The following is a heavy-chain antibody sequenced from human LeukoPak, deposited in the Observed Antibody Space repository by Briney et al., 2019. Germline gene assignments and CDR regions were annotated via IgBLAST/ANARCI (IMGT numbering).Heavy chain of an antibody. CDR3: VTDHTAMGTGLDY. Sequence: ASVTVSCKASGYTFTSYFMHWVRQAPGQGLEWMGAINPGSGGTIYAQKLQDRVTMTRDTSTSTVYMELSSLRSEDTAIYFCVTDHTAMGTGLDYWGQGTLVTVSS. CDR2: INPGSGGT. V-gene: IGHV1-46*04. J-gene: IGHJ4*02. D-gene: IGHD5-18*01. CDR1: GYTFTSYF.